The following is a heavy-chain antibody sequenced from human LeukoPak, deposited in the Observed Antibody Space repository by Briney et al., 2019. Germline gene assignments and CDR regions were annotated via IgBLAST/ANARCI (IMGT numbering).Heavy chain of an antibody. CDR3: ARGWNGYNLYYFDY. J-gene: IGHJ4*02. D-gene: IGHD5-24*01. Sequence: SETLSLTCAVYGGSFSGYYWSWIRPPPGKGLEWIGEINHSGSTNYNPSLKSRVTISVDTSKNQFSLKLSSVTAADTAVYYCARGWNGYNLYYFDYWGQGTLVTVSS. CDR1: GGSFSGYY. CDR2: INHSGST. V-gene: IGHV4-34*01.